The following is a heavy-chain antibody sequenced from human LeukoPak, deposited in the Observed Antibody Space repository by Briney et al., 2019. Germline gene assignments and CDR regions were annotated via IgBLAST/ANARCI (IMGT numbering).Heavy chain of an antibody. D-gene: IGHD2-2*01. J-gene: IGHJ6*02. V-gene: IGHV3-23*01. CDR1: GFTFSSNA. Sequence: PGGSLRLSCAASGFTFSSNAMSWVRQAPGTGLEWVSAISGSGGSTYFNDSVKGRFTISRDNSKNTLYLQMNSLRAEDTAVYYCAKDQSDIVVVPAAMFYYGMDVWGQGTTVTVSS. CDR3: AKDQSDIVVVPAAMFYYGMDV. CDR2: ISGSGGST.